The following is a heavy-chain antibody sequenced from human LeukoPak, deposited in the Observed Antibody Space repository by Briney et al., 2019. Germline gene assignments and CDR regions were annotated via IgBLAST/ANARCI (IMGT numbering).Heavy chain of an antibody. CDR3: ATTPGVLRFLEWLFY. D-gene: IGHD3-3*01. Sequence: GASVKVSCKASGYTFTSYYMHWVRQAPGQGLEWMGIINPSGGSTSYAQKFQGRVTMTRDTSTSTVYMELSSLRSEDTAVYYCATTPGVLRFLEWLFYWGQGTLVTVSS. CDR2: INPSGGST. CDR1: GYTFTSYY. J-gene: IGHJ4*02. V-gene: IGHV1-46*01.